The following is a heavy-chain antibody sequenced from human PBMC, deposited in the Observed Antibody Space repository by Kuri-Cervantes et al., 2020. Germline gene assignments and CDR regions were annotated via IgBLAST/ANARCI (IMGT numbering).Heavy chain of an antibody. V-gene: IGHV4-31*01. J-gene: IGHJ5*02. D-gene: IGHD6-13*01. CDR3: ARVVVERQLVSGWFDP. Sequence: SETLSLTCTVSGGSVSSGSYYWSWIRQHPGKGLEWIGYIYYSGSTYYNPSLKSLVTISVDTSKNQFSLKLSSVTAADTAVYYCARVVVERQLVSGWFDPWGQGTLVTVSS. CDR1: GGSVSSGSYY. CDR2: IYYSGST.